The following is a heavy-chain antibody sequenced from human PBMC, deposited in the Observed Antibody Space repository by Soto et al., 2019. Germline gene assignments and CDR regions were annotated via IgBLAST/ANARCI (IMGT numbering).Heavy chain of an antibody. CDR1: GGSFNGYY. D-gene: IGHD3-22*01. J-gene: IGHJ4*02. CDR2: MYTSGST. Sequence: PSETLSLTCTVSGGSFNGYYWSWIRQPAGKGLESIGRMYTSGSTNYNPSLKSRVTMSIDTSENRFSLKLTSVTAADTAVYYCARGTLMDYYDSSGYYFDYWGQGTPVTVSS. CDR3: ARGTLMDYYDSSGYYFDY. V-gene: IGHV4-4*07.